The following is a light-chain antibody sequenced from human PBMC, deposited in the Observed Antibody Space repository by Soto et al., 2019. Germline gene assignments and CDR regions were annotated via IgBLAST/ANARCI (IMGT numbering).Light chain of an antibody. CDR1: QSISSW. Sequence: GARVTITCRASQSISSWLAWYQHKPGKAPKLLIYKATSLESGVPSRFSGSGSGTEFTLTISSLQPDDFATYYCQQYKSSSQTFGQGTKVEIK. V-gene: IGKV1-5*03. CDR2: KAT. CDR3: QQYKSSSQT. J-gene: IGKJ1*01.